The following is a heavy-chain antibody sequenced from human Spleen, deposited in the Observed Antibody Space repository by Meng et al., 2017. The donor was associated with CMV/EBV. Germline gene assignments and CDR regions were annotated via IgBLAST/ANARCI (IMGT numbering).Heavy chain of an antibody. CDR2: ITSGGSSI. Sequence: GGSLRLSCAVSGFTFSGYTMTWVRQAPGKGLEWVSCITSGGSSIYYADSVKGRFTISRDNAKNSLYLQMNSLRAEDTAVYYCARSQYSGSYWGSDFYFDYWGQGTLVTVSS. V-gene: IGHV3-21*01. D-gene: IGHD1-26*01. CDR3: ARSQYSGSYWGSDFYFDY. J-gene: IGHJ4*02. CDR1: GFTFSGYT.